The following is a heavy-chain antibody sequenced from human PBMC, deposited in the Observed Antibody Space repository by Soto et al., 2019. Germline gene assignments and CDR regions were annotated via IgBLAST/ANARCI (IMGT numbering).Heavy chain of an antibody. J-gene: IGHJ4*02. V-gene: IGHV1-3*01. Sequence: QVQLVQSGAEVKKPGASVKVSCKTSGYTFTSYAVHWARQAPGQRLEWMGWINAGNGNTEYSQKFQGRVTFTRDTSASTAHMELSSPRPEDTAVYYCVAVDYGDYWGQGALVTVSS. CDR1: GYTFTSYA. CDR3: VAVDYGDY. CDR2: INAGNGNT. D-gene: IGHD6-19*01.